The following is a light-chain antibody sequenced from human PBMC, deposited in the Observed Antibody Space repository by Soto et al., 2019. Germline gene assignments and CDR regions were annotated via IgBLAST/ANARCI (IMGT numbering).Light chain of an antibody. Sequence: DIPMTQSPSSLSASVGDRVTITCQASQDITNDLNWYQQKPGKAPKVLIYEASNLKTGVPSRFSGSGSGTDFTFTISSLQPEDIATYFCQQYDNVRLTFGGGTKVEIK. CDR1: QDITND. CDR3: QQYDNVRLT. J-gene: IGKJ4*01. CDR2: EAS. V-gene: IGKV1-33*01.